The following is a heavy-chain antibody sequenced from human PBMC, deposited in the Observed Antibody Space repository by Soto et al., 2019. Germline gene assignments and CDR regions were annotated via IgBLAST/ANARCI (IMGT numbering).Heavy chain of an antibody. D-gene: IGHD3-16*01. CDR2: ISYTGSTI. CDR3: ARGLRIYYDKWGLKY. J-gene: IGHJ4*01. Sequence: PGGSLRLSCAASGFTFSNYEMNWVRQTPGKGLEWVSYISYTGSTIYYADSVRGRFTISRDNSKNSLYLQMNSLRAEDTAVYYCARGLRIYYDKWGLKYWAQATLVTV. CDR1: GFTFSNYE. V-gene: IGHV3-48*03.